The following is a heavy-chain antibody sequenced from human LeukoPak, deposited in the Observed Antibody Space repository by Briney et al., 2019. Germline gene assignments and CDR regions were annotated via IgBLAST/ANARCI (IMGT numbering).Heavy chain of an antibody. CDR3: ARKSIAAAVADY. J-gene: IGHJ4*02. D-gene: IGHD6-13*01. CDR1: GGSISSYY. Sequence: LETLSLTCTVSGGSISSYYWSWIRQPPGKGLEWIGYIYYSGSTNYNPSLKSRVTISVDTSKNQFSLKPSSVTAADTAVYYCARKSIAAAVADYWGQGTLVTVSS. CDR2: IYYSGST. V-gene: IGHV4-59*12.